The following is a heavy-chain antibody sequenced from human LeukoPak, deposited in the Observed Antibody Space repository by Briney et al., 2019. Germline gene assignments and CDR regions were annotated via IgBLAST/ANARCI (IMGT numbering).Heavy chain of an antibody. J-gene: IGHJ4*02. Sequence: GGSLRLSCAASGFTFSNFGMNWVRQAPGKGLEWVSGVSGGGGTTYYADSVKGRFTISRDNAKNSLYLQMNSLRAEDTAVYYCARGEKKYDYWGQGTLVTVSS. CDR1: GFTFSNFG. CDR2: VSGGGGTT. V-gene: IGHV3-23*01. CDR3: ARGEKKYDY.